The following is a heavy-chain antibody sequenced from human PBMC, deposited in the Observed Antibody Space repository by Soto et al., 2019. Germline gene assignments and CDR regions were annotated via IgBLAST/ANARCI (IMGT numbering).Heavy chain of an antibody. D-gene: IGHD2-2*01. J-gene: IGHJ6*02. CDR3: ESPLYCRSTSCYPYYGMDV. CDR1: GFTFSSYS. V-gene: IGHV3-21*01. Sequence: EVQLVESGGGLVKPGGSLRLSCAASGFTFSSYSINWVRQAPGKGLEWVSSISSSSSYIYYADSVKGRFTISRDNAKNSHYLQMHSLRDEDTAVYDCESPLYCRSTSCYPYYGMDVRGQGTTVTVSS. CDR2: ISSSSSYI.